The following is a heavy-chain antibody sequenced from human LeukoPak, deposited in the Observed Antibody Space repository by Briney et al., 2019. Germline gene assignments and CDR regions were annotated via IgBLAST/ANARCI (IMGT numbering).Heavy chain of an antibody. Sequence: PGGSLGLSCAASGFTFSNAWMSWVRQAPGKGLEWIGHIYTSGSTRYNPSLKSRVTISVDTSKNQFSLKLTSVTAADTAVYYCAGLATYYSDNSGRSLRVDVWGQGTTVTVSS. CDR1: GFTFSNAW. CDR2: IYTSGST. D-gene: IGHD3-22*01. J-gene: IGHJ6*02. V-gene: IGHV4-59*01. CDR3: AGLATYYSDNSGRSLRVDV.